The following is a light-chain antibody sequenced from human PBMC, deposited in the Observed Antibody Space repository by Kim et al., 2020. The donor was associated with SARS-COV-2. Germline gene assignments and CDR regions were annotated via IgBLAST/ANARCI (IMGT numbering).Light chain of an antibody. CDR3: SSCTSSSTVV. V-gene: IGLV2-14*03. CDR2: DVS. Sequence: GHSITISCTGTISDVGGYNYVSWYQQHPGKAPKLMIYDVSNRPSGVSNRFSGSKSGNTASLTISGLQAEDEADYYCSSCTSSSTVVFGGGTQLTVL. CDR1: ISDVGGYNY. J-gene: IGLJ2*01.